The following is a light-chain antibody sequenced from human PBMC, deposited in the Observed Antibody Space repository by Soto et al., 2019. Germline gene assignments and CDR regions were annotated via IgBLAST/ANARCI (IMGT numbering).Light chain of an antibody. CDR2: DAS. J-gene: IGKJ4*01. V-gene: IGKV3-15*01. CDR3: QQYEKSPLT. CDR1: QSVNHN. Sequence: DRVMTQSPDTLSASPGERVSLSCRASQSVNHNLAWYQEKPGQAPRLLIYDASNRATGVPDRFSGSGSGTDFTLTISRLESEDFAVYHCQQYEKSPLTFGGGTKVDI.